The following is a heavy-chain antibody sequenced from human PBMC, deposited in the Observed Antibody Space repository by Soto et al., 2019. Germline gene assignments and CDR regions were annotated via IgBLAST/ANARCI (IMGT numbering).Heavy chain of an antibody. J-gene: IGHJ4*02. D-gene: IGHD3-22*01. CDR3: AREPGLYDTSGYSPYFDY. V-gene: IGHV1-46*01. CDR1: GYTFTSYY. CDR2: ITPGGGTT. Sequence: ASVKVSCKASGYTFTSYYMHWVRQAPGHRLEWMGLITPGGGTTSYVQKFQGRLTMTRDTSTSTVYMELSSLRSEDTAVYYCAREPGLYDTSGYSPYFDYWGQGTLVTVSS.